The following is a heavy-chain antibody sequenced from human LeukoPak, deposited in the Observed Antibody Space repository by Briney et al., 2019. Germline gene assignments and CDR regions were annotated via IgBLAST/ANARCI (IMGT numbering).Heavy chain of an antibody. Sequence: GASVKVACKASGYTFISYGISWVRQAPGQGLEWGGWISGYNGNTNYAQNLQGRVTMTTDTSTSTAYMELRSLRSDDTAVYYCARGLGVVTAQSEQPKPRYFDLWGRGTQVTVSS. J-gene: IGHJ2*01. CDR3: ARGLGVVTAQSEQPKPRYFDL. D-gene: IGHD2-21*02. CDR2: ISGYNGNT. V-gene: IGHV1-18*01. CDR1: GYTFISYG.